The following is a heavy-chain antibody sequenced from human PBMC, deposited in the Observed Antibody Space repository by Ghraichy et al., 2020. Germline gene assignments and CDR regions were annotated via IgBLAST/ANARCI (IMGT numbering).Heavy chain of an antibody. Sequence: LSLTCAASGITVSTKYMHWVRQAPGKGLEWVSRIYSGGNTHYADSVRDRFIISRDSSTNTLYLQMNSLRVEDMAVYYCAAGDCGGDCYFDFWGQGTLVTVSS. CDR2: IYSGGNT. CDR3: AAGDCGGDCYFDF. CDR1: GITVSTKY. V-gene: IGHV3-66*01. D-gene: IGHD2-21*02. J-gene: IGHJ4*02.